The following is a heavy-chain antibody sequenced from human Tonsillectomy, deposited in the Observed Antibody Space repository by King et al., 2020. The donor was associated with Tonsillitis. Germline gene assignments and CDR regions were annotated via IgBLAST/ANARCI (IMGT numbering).Heavy chain of an antibody. CDR3: ARGRHSSGLVY. Sequence: VQLQEWGPGLVKPSETLSLTCSVSSGSISSYYWTWIRQPPGKGLEWIGLVYYSGGTNYNPSLKSRLTISLDTSRNQFSLRLSSVTAADTALYYCARGRHSSGLVYWGQGTLVTVSS. V-gene: IGHV4-59*01. D-gene: IGHD6-19*01. CDR1: SGSISSYY. J-gene: IGHJ4*02. CDR2: VYYSGGT.